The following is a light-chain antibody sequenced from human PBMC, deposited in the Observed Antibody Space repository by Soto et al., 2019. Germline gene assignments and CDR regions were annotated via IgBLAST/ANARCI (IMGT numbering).Light chain of an antibody. CDR1: SSNIGSHT. J-gene: IGLJ2*01. V-gene: IGLV1-44*01. CDR3: AAWDDSLNGVV. Sequence: QSVLTQPPSASGTPGQTIAISCSGGSSNIGSHTVNWYQQLPGTAPRLLIYSNTQRTSGVPDRFSGSKSGTSDSLAISGLQSEYEGDYYCAAWDDSLNGVVFGGGTKLTVL. CDR2: SNT.